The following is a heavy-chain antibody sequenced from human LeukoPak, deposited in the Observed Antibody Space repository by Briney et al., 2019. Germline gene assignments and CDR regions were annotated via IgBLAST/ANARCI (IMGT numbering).Heavy chain of an antibody. J-gene: IGHJ4*02. CDR2: IYPGDSDT. Sequence: GESLQISFKGSGYSFTSYWIGWVRQMPGKGLEGMGSIYPGDSDTRYSPSFQGQVTISADKSISTAYLQWGSLKASDTAMYYCARHTTYYYDSSGYSDYWGQGTLVTVSS. CDR3: ARHTTYYYDSSGYSDY. CDR1: GYSFTSYW. D-gene: IGHD3-22*01. V-gene: IGHV5-51*01.